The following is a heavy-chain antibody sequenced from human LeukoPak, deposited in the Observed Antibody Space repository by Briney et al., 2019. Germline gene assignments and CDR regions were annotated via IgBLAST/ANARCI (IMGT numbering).Heavy chain of an antibody. V-gene: IGHV1-2*02. J-gene: IGHJ4*02. CDR3: AREAGSSWYLTYYFDY. D-gene: IGHD6-13*01. CDR2: INPNSGGT. Sequence: ASVKVSCKASGYTFTGYYMHWVRQAPGQGLEWMGWINPNSGGTNYAQKFQGRVTMTRDTSISTAYMELSRLRSDDTAVYYCAREAGSSWYLTYYFDYWGQGTLVTVSS. CDR1: GYTFTGYY.